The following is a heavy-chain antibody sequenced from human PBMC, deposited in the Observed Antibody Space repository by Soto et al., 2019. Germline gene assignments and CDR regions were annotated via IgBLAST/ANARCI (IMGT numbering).Heavy chain of an antibody. V-gene: IGHV5-51*01. CDR3: ARKSIAARPDLDWFDP. CDR1: GYSFTSYW. CDR2: IYPGDSAT. Sequence: GESLKISCKGSGYSFTSYWIGWVRQMPGKGLEWMGIIYPGDSATRYSPSFQGQVTISADKSISTAYLQWSSLKASDTAMYYCARKSIAARPDLDWFDPWGQGTLVTVSS. J-gene: IGHJ5*02. D-gene: IGHD6-6*01.